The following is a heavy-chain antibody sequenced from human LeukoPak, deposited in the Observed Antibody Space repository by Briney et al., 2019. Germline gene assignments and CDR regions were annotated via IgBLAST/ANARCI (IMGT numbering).Heavy chain of an antibody. CDR2: ISGSGGST. Sequence: PGGSLRLSCAASGFTFSSYSMNWVRQAPGKGLEWVSAISGSGGSTYYADSVKGRFTISRDNSKNTLYLQMNSLRAEDTAAYYCAKKVRWELLDHAFDYWGQGTLVTVSS. D-gene: IGHD1-26*01. CDR1: GFTFSSYS. CDR3: AKKVRWELLDHAFDY. J-gene: IGHJ4*02. V-gene: IGHV3-23*01.